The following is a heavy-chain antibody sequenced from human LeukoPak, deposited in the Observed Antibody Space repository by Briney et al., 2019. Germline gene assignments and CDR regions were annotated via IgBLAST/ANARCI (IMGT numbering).Heavy chain of an antibody. CDR1: GFTFSSYA. Sequence: SGGSLRLSCAASGFTFSSYAMSWVRQAPGKGLEWVSAISGSGGSTYYADSVKGRFTISRDNAKNSLSLQMNSLRAEDTAVYYCARAIAVAGPYYFDYWGQGTLVTVSS. CDR2: ISGSGGST. J-gene: IGHJ4*02. CDR3: ARAIAVAGPYYFDY. V-gene: IGHV3-23*01. D-gene: IGHD6-19*01.